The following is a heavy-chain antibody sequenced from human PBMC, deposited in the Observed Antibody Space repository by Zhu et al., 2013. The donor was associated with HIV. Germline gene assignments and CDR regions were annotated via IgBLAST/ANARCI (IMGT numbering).Heavy chain of an antibody. CDR1: GGSFVSNS. CDR2: IVPIFGTK. D-gene: IGHD3-22*01. CDR3: ARPARHYYDSNGYYYFDS. J-gene: IGHJ4*02. Sequence: QVQLVQSGAEVKKPGSSVTVSCKASGGSFVSNSITWVRQAPGRGLEWMGGIVPIFGTKDYAQNFQGRVTITADESTSTAYMELSSLRSEDTAVYYCARPARHYYDSNGYYYFDSWGQGTLVTVSS. V-gene: IGHV1-69*12.